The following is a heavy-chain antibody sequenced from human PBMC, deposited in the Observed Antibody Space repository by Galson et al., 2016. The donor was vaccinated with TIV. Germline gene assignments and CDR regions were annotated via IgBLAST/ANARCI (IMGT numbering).Heavy chain of an antibody. V-gene: IGHV4-59*11. D-gene: IGHD3-3*01. CDR1: GGSITSHY. J-gene: IGHJ6*03. Sequence: LSLTCTVSGGSITSHYWSWIRQPPGKGLEWIGYLFYSGSRNFNSSFKSRVSVSLDTSKNQFSLKLKSVTAADTAVYYCARRGNITIFGVPYPDYYYYMDVWGKGTTVTVSS. CDR3: ARRGNITIFGVPYPDYYYYMDV. CDR2: LFYSGSR.